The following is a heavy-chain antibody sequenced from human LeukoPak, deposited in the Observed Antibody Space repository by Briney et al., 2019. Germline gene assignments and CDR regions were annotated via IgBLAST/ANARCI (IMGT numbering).Heavy chain of an antibody. V-gene: IGHV3-64D*06. CDR2: ISSNGGST. J-gene: IGHJ4*02. Sequence: GGSLRLSCSASGFTFSSYAMRWVRQAPGKGLEYVSAISSNGGSTYYADSVKGRFTISRDNSKNTLYLQMSSLRAEDTAVYYCVKESIGYCSGGSCYWGQGTLVTVSS. CDR3: VKESIGYCSGGSCY. CDR1: GFTFSSYA. D-gene: IGHD2-15*01.